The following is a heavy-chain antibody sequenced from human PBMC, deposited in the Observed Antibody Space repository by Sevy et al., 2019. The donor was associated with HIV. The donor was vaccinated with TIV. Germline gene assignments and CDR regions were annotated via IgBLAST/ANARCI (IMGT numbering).Heavy chain of an antibody. CDR2: VYHTRST. D-gene: IGHD5-12*01. CDR1: GGSISVYY. V-gene: IGHV4-59*01. J-gene: IGHJ5*02. Sequence: SETLSLTCTVSGGSISVYYWSRIRQPPRKELEYIGYVYHTRSTNYNPSLKSRVTISVDTSNNQFSLKLTSVTAADTAVYYCARAPPVRSGDDSLNWFDPWGQGTLVTVSS. CDR3: ARAPPVRSGDDSLNWFDP.